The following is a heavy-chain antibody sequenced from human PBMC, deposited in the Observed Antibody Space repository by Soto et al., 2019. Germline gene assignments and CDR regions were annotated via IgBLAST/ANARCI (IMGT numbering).Heavy chain of an antibody. V-gene: IGHV4-31*03. CDR1: GGSISSGGYY. CDR3: ARQYYDFWSGSNRKSYYFDY. Sequence: SETLSLTCTVSGGSISSGGYYWSWIRQHPGKGLEWIGYIYYSGSTYYNPSLKSRVTISVDTSKNQFSLKLSSVTAADTAVYYCARQYYDFWSGSNRKSYYFDYWGQGTLVTVSS. J-gene: IGHJ4*02. D-gene: IGHD3-3*01. CDR2: IYYSGST.